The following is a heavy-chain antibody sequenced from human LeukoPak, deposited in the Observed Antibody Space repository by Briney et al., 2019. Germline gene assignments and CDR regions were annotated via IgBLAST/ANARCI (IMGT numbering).Heavy chain of an antibody. CDR3: ARQSISGNWVFDY. V-gene: IGHV3-20*04. CDR2: INWNGAGT. J-gene: IGHJ4*02. CDR1: GFTFSTYA. D-gene: IGHD7-27*01. Sequence: GGSLRLSCAASGFTFSTYAMTWVRQAPGKGLEWVSGINWNGAGTAYADSVKGRFTISRDNAKNSLYLQMNTLRAEDTALYYCARQSISGNWVFDYWGQGTLVTVSS.